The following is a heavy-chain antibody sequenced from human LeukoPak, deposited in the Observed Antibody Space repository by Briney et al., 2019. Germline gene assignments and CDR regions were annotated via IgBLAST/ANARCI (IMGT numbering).Heavy chain of an antibody. V-gene: IGHV4-4*07. CDR1: GGSISSYY. CDR2: IYPSGST. Sequence: SGTPSLTCTVSGGSISSYYWSWIRQPAGKGLEWIGRIYPSGSTNYNPSLKSRVTMSVDTSKNQFSLKLSSVTAADTAVYYCASLNCSGGSCYYDLWGQGTLVTVSS. D-gene: IGHD2-15*01. CDR3: ASLNCSGGSCYYDL. J-gene: IGHJ5*02.